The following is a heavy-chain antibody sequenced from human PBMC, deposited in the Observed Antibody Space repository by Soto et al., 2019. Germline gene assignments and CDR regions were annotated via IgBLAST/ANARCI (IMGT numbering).Heavy chain of an antibody. CDR3: AKDGVSIAALQYYFDY. D-gene: IGHD6-6*01. V-gene: IGHV3-30-3*01. J-gene: IGHJ4*02. Sequence: GWSLRLSCSASGFTFSSYAMHWVRQAPGKGLEWVAVISYDGSNKYYADSVKGRFTISRDNSKNTLYLQMNSLRAEDTAVYYCAKDGVSIAALQYYFDYRGQGTLVTVSS. CDR1: GFTFSSYA. CDR2: ISYDGSNK.